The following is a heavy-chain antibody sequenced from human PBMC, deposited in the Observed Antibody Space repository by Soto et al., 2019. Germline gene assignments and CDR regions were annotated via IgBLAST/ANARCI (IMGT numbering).Heavy chain of an antibody. CDR2: IYYSGST. CDR3: ARLTSYYDTSGYEGWFDP. D-gene: IGHD3-22*01. CDR1: GGSIRSDGSY. V-gene: IGHV4-31*03. J-gene: IGHJ5*02. Sequence: QVQLQESGPGLVEPSQTLSLTCTVSGGSIRSDGSYWSWIRQHPGKGLEWIGYIYYSGSTYNNPSLKRRVTRSADTSKNQCSLNLRSVTAADTAVYFCARLTSYYDTSGYEGWFDPWGQGTLVTVSS.